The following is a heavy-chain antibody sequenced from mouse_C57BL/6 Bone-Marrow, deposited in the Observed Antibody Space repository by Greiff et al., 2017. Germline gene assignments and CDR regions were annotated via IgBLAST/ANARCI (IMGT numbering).Heavy chain of an antibody. CDR3: ARKITTDLGDY. CDR2: ISDGGSYT. J-gene: IGHJ2*01. V-gene: IGHV5-4*01. CDR1: GFTFSSYA. D-gene: IGHD1-1*01. Sequence: EVQVVESGGGLVKPGGSLKLSCAASGFTFSSYAMSWVRQTPEKRLEWVATISDGGSYTYYPDNVKGRFTISRDNAKNNLYLQMSHLKSEDADMCYSARKITTDLGDYWGQGTTLTVSS.